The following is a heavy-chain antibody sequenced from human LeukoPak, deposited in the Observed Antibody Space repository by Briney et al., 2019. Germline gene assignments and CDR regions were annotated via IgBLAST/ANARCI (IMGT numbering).Heavy chain of an antibody. D-gene: IGHD1-26*01. CDR3: ARRGGSYRYFDY. CDR2: INHSGST. Sequence: SETLSLTCAVNGGSFSGFYWSWIRQPPGKGLEWIGKINHSGSTNYNPSLKSRVTMSLDTSKNQFALKLSSVTAADTAVYYCARRGGSYRYFDYWGQGTLVTVSS. V-gene: IGHV4-34*01. J-gene: IGHJ4*02. CDR1: GGSFSGFY.